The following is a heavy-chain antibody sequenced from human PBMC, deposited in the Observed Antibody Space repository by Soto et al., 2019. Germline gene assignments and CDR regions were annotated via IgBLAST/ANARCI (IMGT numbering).Heavy chain of an antibody. CDR1: GYTFTSYD. V-gene: IGHV1-8*01. J-gene: IGHJ6*02. CDR2: MNPNSGNT. Sequence: ASVKVSCKASGYTFTSYDINCVRQATGQGLEWMGWMNPNSGNTGYAQKFQGRVTMTRNTSISTAYMELSSLRSEDTAVYYCARTEAGYYGFYGMDVWGQGTTVTVSS. D-gene: IGHD3-10*01. CDR3: ARTEAGYYGFYGMDV.